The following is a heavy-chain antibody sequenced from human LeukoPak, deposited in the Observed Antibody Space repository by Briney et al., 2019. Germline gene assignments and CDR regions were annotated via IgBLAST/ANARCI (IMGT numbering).Heavy chain of an antibody. J-gene: IGHJ5*02. Sequence: PGGSLRLSCAASGFTFSSYDMNWVRQAPGKGLEWVSGISGSGSNTNYADSVKGRFTISRDNSKNTLYLQMNSLRAEDTAVYYCASHDIAAPIRTRRWFDPWGQGTLVTVSS. CDR2: ISGSGSNT. CDR1: GFTFSSYD. D-gene: IGHD6-13*01. CDR3: ASHDIAAPIRTRRWFDP. V-gene: IGHV3-23*01.